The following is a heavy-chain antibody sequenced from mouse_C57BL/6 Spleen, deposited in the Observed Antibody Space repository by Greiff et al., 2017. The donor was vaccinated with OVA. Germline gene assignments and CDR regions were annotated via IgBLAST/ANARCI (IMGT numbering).Heavy chain of an antibody. Sequence: QVQLQQPGAELVKPGASVKLSCKASGYTFTSYWMQWVKQRPGQGLEWIGEIDPSDSYTNYNQKFKGKATLTVDTSASTAYMQLSSLTSEDSAVYYWAIRGWEAQATLTWYFDVWGTGTTVTVSS. V-gene: IGHV1-50*01. J-gene: IGHJ1*03. CDR1: GYTFTSYW. CDR2: IDPSDSYT. CDR3: AIRGWEAQATLTWYFDV. D-gene: IGHD3-2*02.